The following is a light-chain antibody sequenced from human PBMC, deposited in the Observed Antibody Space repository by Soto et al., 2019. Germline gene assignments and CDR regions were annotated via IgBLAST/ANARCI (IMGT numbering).Light chain of an antibody. Sequence: QSVLIQPPSASGTPGQRVTISCSGSSSNIGSNYVYWFQQLPGAAPKLLLYRNNQRPSGVPDRFSGSKSGTSASLAISGLRSEDEADYYCATWEDNLTARVFGGGTKQTVL. J-gene: IGLJ3*02. CDR3: ATWEDNLTARV. CDR2: RNN. CDR1: SSNIGSNY. V-gene: IGLV1-47*01.